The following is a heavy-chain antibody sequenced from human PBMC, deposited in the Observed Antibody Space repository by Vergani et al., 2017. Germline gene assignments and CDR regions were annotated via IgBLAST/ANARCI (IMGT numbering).Heavy chain of an antibody. CDR2: IYTSGST. CDR1: GGSISSGSYY. D-gene: IGHD2-15*01. V-gene: IGHV4-61*02. J-gene: IGHJ4*02. Sequence: QVQLQESGPGLVKPSQTLSLTCTVSGGSISSGSYYWSWIRQPAGKGLEWIGRIYTSGSTNYNPSLKSRVTISVDTSKNQFSLKLSSVTAADTAVYYCARDTRNAIDYWGQGTLVTVSS. CDR3: ARDTRNAIDY.